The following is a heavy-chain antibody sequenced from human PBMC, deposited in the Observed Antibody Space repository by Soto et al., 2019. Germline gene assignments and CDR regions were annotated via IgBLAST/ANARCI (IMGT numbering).Heavy chain of an antibody. CDR1: GFTFSSYW. J-gene: IGHJ6*02. D-gene: IGHD2-8*01. Sequence: PGGSLRLSCAASGFTFSSYWMSWVRQAPGKGLEWVANIKQDGSEKYYVDSVKGRFTISRDNAKNSLYLQMNSLRAEDTAVYYCARDRADIVLMVYATRIYHYYGMDVWGQGTTVTVSS. CDR2: IKQDGSEK. CDR3: ARDRADIVLMVYATRIYHYYGMDV. V-gene: IGHV3-7*01.